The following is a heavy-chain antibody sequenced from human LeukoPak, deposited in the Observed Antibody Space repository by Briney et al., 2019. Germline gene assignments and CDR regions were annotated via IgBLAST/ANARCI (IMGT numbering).Heavy chain of an antibody. V-gene: IGHV3-48*03. CDR1: GFTFSSYE. D-gene: IGHD3-10*01. CDR3: ARARITETRYYYYGMDV. J-gene: IGHJ6*02. Sequence: GGSLRLSCAASGFTFSSYEMNWVRQAPGRGLEWVSYISSSGSTIYYADSVKGRFTISRDNAKNSLYLQMNSLRAEDTAVYYCARARITETRYYYYGMDVWGQGTTVTVSS. CDR2: ISSSGSTI.